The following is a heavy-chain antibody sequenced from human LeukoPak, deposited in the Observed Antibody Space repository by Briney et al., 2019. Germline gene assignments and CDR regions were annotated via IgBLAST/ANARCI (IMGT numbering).Heavy chain of an antibody. CDR1: GFSFSVYG. V-gene: IGHV3-20*04. J-gene: IGHJ3*02. CDR3: ARTVRCLQLGAFDI. CDR2: INWNGGST. Sequence: PGGSLRLSCAASGFSFSVYGMSWVRQAPGKGLEWVSGINWNGGSTGYADSLKGRFTISRDNAKNSLYLQLNSLRAEDTAVYYCARTVRCLQLGAFDIWGQGTMVTVSS. D-gene: IGHD5-24*01.